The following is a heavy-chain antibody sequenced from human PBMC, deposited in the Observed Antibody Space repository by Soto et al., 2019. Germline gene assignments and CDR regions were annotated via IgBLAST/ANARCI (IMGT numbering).Heavy chain of an antibody. CDR2: INHSGST. D-gene: IGHD6-13*01. J-gene: IGHJ6*03. Sequence: SETLSLTCAVYGGSFSGYYWSWIRQPPGKGLEWIGEINHSGSTNYNPSLKSRVTISVDTSKNPFSLRLSSVTAADTAVYYCARVQRQQLVPRDYYYYYYMDVWGKGTTVTVSS. V-gene: IGHV4-34*01. CDR1: GGSFSGYY. CDR3: ARVQRQQLVPRDYYYYYYMDV.